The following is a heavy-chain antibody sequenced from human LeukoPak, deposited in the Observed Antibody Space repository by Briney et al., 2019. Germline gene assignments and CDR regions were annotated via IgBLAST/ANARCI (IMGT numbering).Heavy chain of an antibody. J-gene: IGHJ5*02. CDR2: IIPIFGTA. CDR3: ARAQRWLQQYWFDP. Sequence: SVKVSCKASGGTFSSYAISWWRQAPGQGREWMGGIIPIFGTANYAQKFQGRVTITTDESTSTAYMELSSLRSEDTAVYYCARAQRWLQQYWFDPWGQGTLVTVSS. D-gene: IGHD5-24*01. V-gene: IGHV1-69*05. CDR1: GGTFSSYA.